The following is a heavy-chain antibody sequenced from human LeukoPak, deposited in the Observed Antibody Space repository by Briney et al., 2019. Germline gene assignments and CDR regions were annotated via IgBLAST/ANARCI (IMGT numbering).Heavy chain of an antibody. V-gene: IGHV4-39*01. CDR1: GGSISSSSYY. CDR2: IYYSGST. CDR3: ARGDSSWNAFDI. Sequence: PSETLSLTCTVSGGSISSSSYYWGWIRQPPGKGLEWIGSIYYSGSTYYNPSLKSRVTISVDTSKNQFSLKLSSVTAADTAVYYCARGDSSWNAFDIWGQGTMLTVSS. D-gene: IGHD6-13*01. J-gene: IGHJ3*02.